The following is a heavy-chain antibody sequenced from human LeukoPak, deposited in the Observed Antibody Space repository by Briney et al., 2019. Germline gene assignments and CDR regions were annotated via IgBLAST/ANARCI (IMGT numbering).Heavy chain of an antibody. CDR3: ARESMKSAAEVYFDY. CDR1: GFTFSNYG. Sequence: GGSLRLSCAASGFTFSNYGMHWVRQAPGKGLEWVAVIWYDGSNKYYADSVKGRFTISRDNSKNTLYLQMNSLRAEDTAVYYCARESMKSAAEVYFDYWGQGTLVTVSS. V-gene: IGHV3-33*01. CDR2: IWYDGSNK. J-gene: IGHJ4*02. D-gene: IGHD6-13*01.